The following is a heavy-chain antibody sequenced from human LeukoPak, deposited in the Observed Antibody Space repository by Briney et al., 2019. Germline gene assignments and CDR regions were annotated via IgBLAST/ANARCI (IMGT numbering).Heavy chain of an antibody. V-gene: IGHV3-30-3*01. CDR3: ARDTTVTTGEFDY. D-gene: IGHD4-11*01. CDR2: ISYDGSNK. J-gene: IGHJ4*02. Sequence: PGGSLRLSCAASGFTFSSYAMHWVRQAPGKGLEWVAVISYDGSNKYYADSVKGRFTISRDNSKNTLYPQMNSLRAEDTAVYYCARDTTVTTGEFDYWGQGTLVTVSS. CDR1: GFTFSSYA.